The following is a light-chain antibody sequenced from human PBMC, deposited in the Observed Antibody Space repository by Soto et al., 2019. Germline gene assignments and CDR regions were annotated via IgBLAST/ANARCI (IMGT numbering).Light chain of an antibody. J-gene: IGLJ2*01. CDR1: SDVGSYNL. Sequence: QSALTQPASVSGSPGQSITISCTGSDVGSYNLVSWYQRHPGKAPKLMIYEGSKRPSGVSNRFSGSKSGNTASLTISGLQAEDEADYYCCSYAGSSTLVVFGGGTKLTVL. V-gene: IGLV2-23*01. CDR3: CSYAGSSTLVV. CDR2: EGS.